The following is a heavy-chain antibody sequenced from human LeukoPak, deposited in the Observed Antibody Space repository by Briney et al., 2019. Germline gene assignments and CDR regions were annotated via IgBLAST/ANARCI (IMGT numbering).Heavy chain of an antibody. D-gene: IGHD3-22*01. CDR2: INPNSGGT. Sequence: ASVKVSCKASGYTFTGYYMHWVRQAPGQGLEWMGWINPNSGGTNYAQKFQGRVTMTRDTSISTAYMELSSLRSEDTAVYYCAREGVVVANIRREWFDPWGQGTLVTVSS. V-gene: IGHV1-2*02. CDR3: AREGVVVANIRREWFDP. CDR1: GYTFTGYY. J-gene: IGHJ5*02.